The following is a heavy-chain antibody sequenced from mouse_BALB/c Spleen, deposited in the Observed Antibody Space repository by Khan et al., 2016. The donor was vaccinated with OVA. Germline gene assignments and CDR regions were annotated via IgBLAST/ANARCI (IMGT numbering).Heavy chain of an antibody. J-gene: IGHJ4*01. Sequence: EVELVESGGGLVQPGGSLKLSCAASGFTFSSNTMSWVRQPPEKRLEWVAYITNGGGNTYYPDTVKGRFTISRDNATNTLYLQIGSLKSEDTAMNNCARIPTFITTALDYWGQGTSVTVSS. CDR3: ARIPTFITTALDY. D-gene: IGHD1-2*01. V-gene: IGHV5-12-2*01. CDR2: ITNGGGNT. CDR1: GFTFSSNT.